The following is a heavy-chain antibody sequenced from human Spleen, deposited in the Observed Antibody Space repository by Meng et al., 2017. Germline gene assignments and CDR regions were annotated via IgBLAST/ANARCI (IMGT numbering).Heavy chain of an antibody. CDR1: GFTFSNAY. J-gene: IGHJ4*02. D-gene: IGHD3-22*01. Sequence: GEYLKISCEGPGFTFSNAYMTWVRQAPGKGLEWVAHIWYEGSNEYYADSVKGRFTISRDNAKNSLYLQMNSLRAEDTAVYYCAREGAQMYHYDSGGYFFDYWGQGTRVTVSS. V-gene: IGHV3-33*08. CDR2: IWYEGSNE. CDR3: AREGAQMYHYDSGGYFFDY.